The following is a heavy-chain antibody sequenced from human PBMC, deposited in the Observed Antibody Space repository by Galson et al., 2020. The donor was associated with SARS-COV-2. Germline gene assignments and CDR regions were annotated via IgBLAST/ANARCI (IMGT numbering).Heavy chain of an antibody. CDR2: TYLSGRI. D-gene: IGHD3-10*01. V-gene: IGHV4-39*07. CDR3: ARILLRFGEFSLEAFDI. J-gene: IGHJ3*02. Sequence: SETLSLNCPVPGGSLSSSSYYWGWLRPPPGKGLEWVGSTYLSGRIYYNPSLKSRVTTSVDKSKNQFSLKLSTVTAADTAVYYGARILLRFGEFSLEAFDIWGQGTMVTVSS. CDR1: GGSLSSSSYY.